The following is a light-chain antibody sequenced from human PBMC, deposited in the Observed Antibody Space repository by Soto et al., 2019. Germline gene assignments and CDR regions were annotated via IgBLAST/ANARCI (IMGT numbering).Light chain of an antibody. J-gene: IGLJ2*01. CDR1: SSAAGAYNY. CDR2: DVN. V-gene: IGLV2-14*01. CDR3: SSYTSSTKVV. Sequence: QSALTQPASVSGSPGQSITISCTGASSAAGAYNYVSWYQQHPGRAPKLLIYDVNNRPSGVSNRFSASTSGTTASLTISGLQADDEAVYYCSSYTSSTKVVFGGGTQLTVL.